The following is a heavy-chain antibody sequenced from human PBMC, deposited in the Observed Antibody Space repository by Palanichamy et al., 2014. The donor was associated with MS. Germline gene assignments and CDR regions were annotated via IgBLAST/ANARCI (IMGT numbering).Heavy chain of an antibody. V-gene: IGHV4-34*01. CDR3: ARGSPCGMDV. CDR1: GGSLSGYS. Sequence: QVQLQQWGAGLLKPSETLSLTCAVYGGSLSGYSWNWIRQFPGMGLEWIGLIYHSGSTRYNPSLRSRVTISLDMPKNQFSLKLKSVTAADTAVYYCARGSPCGMDVWGQGTTVTVSS. J-gene: IGHJ6*02. CDR2: IYHSGST.